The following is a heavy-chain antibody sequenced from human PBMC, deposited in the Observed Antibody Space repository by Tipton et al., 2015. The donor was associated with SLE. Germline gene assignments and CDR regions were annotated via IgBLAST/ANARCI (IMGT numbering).Heavy chain of an antibody. D-gene: IGHD2-8*01. CDR2: NSQFGGT. CDR1: GGSLSGFH. V-gene: IGHV4-34*01. Sequence: TLSLTCAVYGGSLSGFHWTWIRQSPGKGLEWIGENSQFGGTNYNPSLSSRVTISLDTSKTQSSLILTPVIAADTGVYYCARALNGYYSYYYMDVWGKGTAVTVSS. CDR3: ARALNGYYSYYYMDV. J-gene: IGHJ6*03.